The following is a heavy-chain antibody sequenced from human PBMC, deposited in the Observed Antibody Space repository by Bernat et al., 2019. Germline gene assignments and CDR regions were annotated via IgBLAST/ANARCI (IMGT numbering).Heavy chain of an antibody. D-gene: IGHD3-22*01. Sequence: QLQLQESGPGLVKPSETLSLTCTVSGGSISSSSYYWGWIRQPPGKGLEWIASIYFSGSTYYNPSLKSRVNLSVDTTKNQFPLRLTSVTATDTAVYYCARLYYDSSGYYWFDPWGQGTLVTVSS. CDR3: ARLYYDSSGYYWFDP. V-gene: IGHV4-39*01. CDR2: IYFSGST. CDR1: GGSISSSSYY. J-gene: IGHJ5*02.